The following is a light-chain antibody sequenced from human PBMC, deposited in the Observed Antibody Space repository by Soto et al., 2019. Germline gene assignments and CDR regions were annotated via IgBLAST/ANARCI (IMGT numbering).Light chain of an antibody. CDR2: GAS. V-gene: IGKV3-15*01. CDR1: QSVSSN. CDR3: QQHNNWPLT. Sequence: EIVMTQSPATLSVSPGERATLSCRGSQSVSSNLAWYQQKPGQAPRLLVYGASTRATGIPARFSGSGSGTPFTLTISSLQSEDFAVYYCQQHNNWPLTFGGGTKVEIK. J-gene: IGKJ4*01.